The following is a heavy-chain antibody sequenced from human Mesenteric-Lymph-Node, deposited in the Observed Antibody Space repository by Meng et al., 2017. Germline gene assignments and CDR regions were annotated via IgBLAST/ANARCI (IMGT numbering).Heavy chain of an antibody. D-gene: IGHD3-3*01. CDR2: IWYDGSNK. CDR1: GFTFSSYA. CDR3: ARDVKVYDFWSGYEQPNWFDP. Sequence: GGSLRLSCAASGFTFSSYAMSWVRQAPGKGLEWVAVIWYDGSNKYYADSVKGRFTISRDNSKNTLYLQMNSLRAEDTAVYYCARDVKVYDFWSGYEQPNWFDPWGQGTLVTVSS. J-gene: IGHJ5*02. V-gene: IGHV3-33*08.